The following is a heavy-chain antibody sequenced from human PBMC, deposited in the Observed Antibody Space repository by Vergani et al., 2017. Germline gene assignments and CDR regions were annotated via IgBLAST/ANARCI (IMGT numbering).Heavy chain of an antibody. V-gene: IGHV5-10-1*01. CDR3: AGPGSSGWYGYYYYGMDV. J-gene: IGHJ6*02. CDR1: GYSFTSYW. D-gene: IGHD6-19*01. Sequence: EVQLVQSGAEVKKPGESLRISCKGSGYSFTSYWISWVRQMPGKGLEWMGRIDPSDSYTNYSPSFQGHVTISADKSISTAYLQWSSLKASDTAMYYCAGPGSSGWYGYYYYGMDVWGQGTTVTVSS. CDR2: IDPSDSYT.